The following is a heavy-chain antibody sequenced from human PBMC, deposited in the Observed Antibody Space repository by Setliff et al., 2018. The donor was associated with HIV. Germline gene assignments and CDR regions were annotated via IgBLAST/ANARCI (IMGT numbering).Heavy chain of an antibody. V-gene: IGHV4-39*01. CDR1: GGSISTRSPYY. CDR2: ISYSGTT. Sequence: SETLSLTCSVSGGSISTRSPYYWGWIRQPPGKGLEWIGSISYSGTTYYNPSLKSRVTISADTSNNQFFLKLTSVTAADTAAYYCARGDHRIIAAAGSGWFDPWGQGTLVTVSS. J-gene: IGHJ5*02. D-gene: IGHD6-13*01. CDR3: ARGDHRIIAAAGSGWFDP.